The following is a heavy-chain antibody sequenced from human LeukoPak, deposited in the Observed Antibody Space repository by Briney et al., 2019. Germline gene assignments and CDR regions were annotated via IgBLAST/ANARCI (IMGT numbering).Heavy chain of an antibody. CDR1: GFTFRSYA. CDR3: TKDDGYYDSSGSFLFDS. D-gene: IGHD3-22*01. V-gene: IGHV3-23*01. CDR2: ISASGGST. J-gene: IGHJ4*02. Sequence: GGSLRLSCAASGFTFRSYAMSWVRQAPGKGLEWVSTISASGGSTGYADSVKGRFTISRDNSKNTLYLQMNSLRAEDTVVYYCTKDDGYYDSSGSFLFDSWGQGTLVPVSS.